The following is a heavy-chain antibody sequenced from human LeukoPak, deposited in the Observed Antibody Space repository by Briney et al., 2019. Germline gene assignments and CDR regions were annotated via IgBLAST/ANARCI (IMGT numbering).Heavy chain of an antibody. CDR1: GGSISSYY. CDR2: IHTSGST. Sequence: SETLSLTCTVSGGSISSYYWSWIRQPAGKGLEWIGRIHTSGSTNYSPSLKSRVTISVDTSKNQFSLRLSSVTAADTAVYYCARVSGYDWESFYDYWGQGTLVTVSS. D-gene: IGHD5-12*01. J-gene: IGHJ4*02. V-gene: IGHV4-4*07. CDR3: ARVSGYDWESFYDY.